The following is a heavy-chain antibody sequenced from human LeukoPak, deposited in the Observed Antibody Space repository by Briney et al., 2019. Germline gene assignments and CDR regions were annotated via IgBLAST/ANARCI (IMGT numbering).Heavy chain of an antibody. CDR3: AKVGKTENYYGSGRFSYYYYMDV. D-gene: IGHD3-10*01. J-gene: IGHJ6*03. V-gene: IGHV3-48*03. CDR1: GFTFSSYE. CDR2: ISSSGSTI. Sequence: GGSLRLSCAASGFTFSSYEMNWVRQAPGKGLEWVSYISSSGSTIYYADSVKGRFTISGDNAKNTLYLQMNSLRAEDTAVYYCAKVGKTENYYGSGRFSYYYYMDVWGKGTTVTISS.